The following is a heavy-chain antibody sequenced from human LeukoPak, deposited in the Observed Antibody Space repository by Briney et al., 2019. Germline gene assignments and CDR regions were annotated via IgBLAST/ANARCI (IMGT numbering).Heavy chain of an antibody. CDR3: ARSLRYCGGGSCYSGYFQY. Sequence: SETLSLTCTVSGGSISSYYWSWIRQPPGKGLEWIGYIYYSGSTNYNPSLKSRVTMSPDTSKNQFSLRLSSVTAADTAVYYCARSLRYCGGGSCYSGYFQYWGQGTLVTVSS. D-gene: IGHD2-15*01. CDR1: GGSISSYY. J-gene: IGHJ1*01. V-gene: IGHV4-59*12. CDR2: IYYSGST.